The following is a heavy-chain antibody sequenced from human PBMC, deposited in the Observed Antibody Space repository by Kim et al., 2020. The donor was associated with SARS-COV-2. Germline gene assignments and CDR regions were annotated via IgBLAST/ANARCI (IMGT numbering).Heavy chain of an antibody. CDR2: VSSNGKA. CDR3: ARGPFYGSGNFWGVRYDLDD. D-gene: IGHD3-10*01. V-gene: IGHV4-61*08. CDR1: GESLITGGQY. J-gene: IGHJ6*02. Sequence: SETLSLRCSVSGESLITGGQYWSWIRHFPGKGLEWLGYVSSNGKADYNPSLMSRISIRRDFSNQFFLELTSVTAADTAVYYCARGPFYGSGNFWGVRYDLDDWGQGTTVTVSS.